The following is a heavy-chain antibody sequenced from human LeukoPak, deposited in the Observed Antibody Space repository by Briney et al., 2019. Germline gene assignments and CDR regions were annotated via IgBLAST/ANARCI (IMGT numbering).Heavy chain of an antibody. D-gene: IGHD6-13*01. Sequence: KPSETLSLTCTVSGGSFSSSTYHGGWIRQPPGKGLEWIGTIFYTGSTYYYNPSLKSRVTISVDTSKNQFSLKLTSVTAADTAVYYCAIYITTAADYWGQGTLVTVSS. CDR1: GGSFSSSTYH. CDR2: IFYTGSTY. V-gene: IGHV4-39*01. J-gene: IGHJ4*02. CDR3: AIYITTAADY.